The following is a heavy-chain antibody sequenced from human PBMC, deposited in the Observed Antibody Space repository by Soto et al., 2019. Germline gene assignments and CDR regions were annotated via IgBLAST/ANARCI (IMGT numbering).Heavy chain of an antibody. Sequence: SVKVSCKASGGTFSSYAISWVRQAPGQGLEWMGGIIPIFGTANYAQKFQGRVTITADESTSTAYMELSSLRSEDTAVYYCARDLKAAAGIWYFDYWGQGTLVTVSS. J-gene: IGHJ4*02. CDR3: ARDLKAAAGIWYFDY. CDR2: IIPIFGTA. CDR1: GGTFSSYA. D-gene: IGHD6-13*01. V-gene: IGHV1-69*13.